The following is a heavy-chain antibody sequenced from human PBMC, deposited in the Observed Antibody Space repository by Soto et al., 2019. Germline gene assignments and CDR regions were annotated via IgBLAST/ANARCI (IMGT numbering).Heavy chain of an antibody. CDR3: ASQHYYDSSGYYVVY. V-gene: IGHV4-39*01. D-gene: IGHD3-22*01. J-gene: IGHJ4*02. CDR1: RGSITSNIYY. Sequence: PSETLSLTCTLSRGSITSNIYYCAWIRQPPGKGPEWIGNIHYSGSTYYDSSLKSRVTISVDTSKNQFSLKLSSVTAADTAVYYCASQHYYDSSGYYVVYWGQGILVTVS. CDR2: IHYSGST.